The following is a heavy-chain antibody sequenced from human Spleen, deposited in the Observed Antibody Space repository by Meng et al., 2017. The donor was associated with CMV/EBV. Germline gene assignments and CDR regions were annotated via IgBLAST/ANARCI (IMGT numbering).Heavy chain of an antibody. CDR1: GGSISRSNYH. CDR2: IYYSGGT. J-gene: IGHJ6*02. Sequence: ESLKISCTVSGGSISRSNYHWVWVRQPPGKGLEWIGTIYYSGGTYYNPSLKSRVTISVDTSKNQFSLKLSSVTAADTAVYYCARGNYDFWSGYYSPYYYGMDVWGQGTAVTVSS. V-gene: IGHV4-39*07. CDR3: ARGNYDFWSGYYSPYYYGMDV. D-gene: IGHD3-3*01.